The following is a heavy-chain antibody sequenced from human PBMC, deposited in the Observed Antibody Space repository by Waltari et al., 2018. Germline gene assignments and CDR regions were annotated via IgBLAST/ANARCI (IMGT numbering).Heavy chain of an antibody. D-gene: IGHD1-26*01. V-gene: IGHV4-59*01. Sequence: QVQLQESGPGLVKPSETLSLTCTVSGGSISSYYWSWIRQPPGKGLEWIGYIYYSGSTTYNPSLKSRVTISVDTSKNQFSRKLSSVTAADTAVYYCARGGGSYFDYWGQGTLVTVSS. CDR3: ARGGGSYFDY. CDR2: IYYSGST. J-gene: IGHJ4*02. CDR1: GGSISSYY.